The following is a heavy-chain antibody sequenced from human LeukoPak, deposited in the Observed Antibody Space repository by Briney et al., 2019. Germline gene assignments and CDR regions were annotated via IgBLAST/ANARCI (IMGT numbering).Heavy chain of an antibody. D-gene: IGHD6-19*01. CDR1: GGSFSAYY. Sequence: SETLSLTCVVYGGSFSAYYWSWIRQPPGKGLEWIGEINNSGGTNYNPSLKSRVTISVDTSKNQFSLKLSSVTAADTAVYYCARQCCPAVAGTFFDYWGQGTPVTVSS. V-gene: IGHV4-34*01. CDR2: INNSGGT. J-gene: IGHJ4*02. CDR3: ARQCCPAVAGTFFDY.